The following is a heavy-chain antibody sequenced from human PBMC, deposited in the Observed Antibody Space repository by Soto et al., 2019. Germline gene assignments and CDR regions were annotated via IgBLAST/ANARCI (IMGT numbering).Heavy chain of an antibody. V-gene: IGHV4-59*08. J-gene: IGHJ4*02. D-gene: IGHD6-6*01. CDR3: ARHGSQLARNPFDY. CDR2: IYYSGST. CDR1: GSSISSYY. Sequence: PSETLSLTCTVSGSSISSYYWSWIRLPPGKGLEWIGYIYYSGSTNYNPSLKSRVTISVDTSKNQFSLKLSSVTAADTAVYYCARHGSQLARNPFDYWGQGTLVTVSS.